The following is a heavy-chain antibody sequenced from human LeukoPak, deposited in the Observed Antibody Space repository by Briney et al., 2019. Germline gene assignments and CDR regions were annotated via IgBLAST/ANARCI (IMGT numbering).Heavy chain of an antibody. D-gene: IGHD3-10*01. V-gene: IGHV3-21*01. CDR2: ISRSSSYI. Sequence: GGSLRLSCAASGFTFSSYSMNWVRQAPGKGLEWVSSISRSSSYIYYADSVKGRFTISRDNAKNSLYLQMNSLRAEDTAVYYCARGCVLLWFGELLQNNWFDPWGQRTLVTVSS. J-gene: IGHJ5*02. CDR3: ARGCVLLWFGELLQNNWFDP. CDR1: GFTFSSYS.